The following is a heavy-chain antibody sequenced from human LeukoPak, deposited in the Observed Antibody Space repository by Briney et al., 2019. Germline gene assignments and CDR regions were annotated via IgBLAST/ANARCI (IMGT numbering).Heavy chain of an antibody. CDR3: TAGLGKTDDDS. CDR1: GFNFNDAW. D-gene: IGHD4-11*01. Sequence: GGSLRLSCEGSGFNFNDAWMSWIREAPGKGLEWVGRVRTTAEGETTDYAAPVRGRFIISRDDSKSMVYLQMNRLETEDTAIYYCTAGLGKTDDDSWGQGTLVTVSS. V-gene: IGHV3-15*01. CDR2: VRTTAEGETT. J-gene: IGHJ4*02.